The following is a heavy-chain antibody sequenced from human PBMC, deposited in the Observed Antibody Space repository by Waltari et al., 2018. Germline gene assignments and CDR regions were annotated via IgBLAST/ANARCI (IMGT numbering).Heavy chain of an antibody. Sequence: PGTGLEWVSAISGSGGSTYYADSVKCQFTISRDNSKNTLYLKMNSLRAEDTAVYYCAKEVAVAGPRGVFDYWGQGTLVTVSS. D-gene: IGHD6-19*01. J-gene: IGHJ4*02. CDR3: AKEVAVAGPRGVFDY. CDR2: ISGSGGST. V-gene: IGHV3-23*01.